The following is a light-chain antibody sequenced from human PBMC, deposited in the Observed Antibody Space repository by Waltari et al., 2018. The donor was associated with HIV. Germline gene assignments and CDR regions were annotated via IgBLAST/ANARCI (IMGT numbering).Light chain of an antibody. J-gene: IGLJ2*01. CDR1: SSNIGNNY. CDR3: GTWDSSLSAGV. CDR2: DNS. Sequence: QSVLTQPPSVSAAPGQKITISCSGSSSNIGNNYVSWYQQLPGTAPKLLIYDNSKRPSGIPDRFAGAKAGTSATLGITGLRTGDEADYYCGTWDSSLSAGVFGGGTKVTVL. V-gene: IGLV1-51*01.